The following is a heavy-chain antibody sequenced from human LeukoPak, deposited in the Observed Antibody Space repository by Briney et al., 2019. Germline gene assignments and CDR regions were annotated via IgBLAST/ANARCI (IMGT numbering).Heavy chain of an antibody. Sequence: SETLSLTCTVSGGSISSSSYYWGWIRQPPGKGLEWIGSIYYSGSTYYNPSLKSRVTISVDTSKNQFSLKLSSVTAADTAVYYCASGLIFGVVINWFDPWGQGTLVTVSS. CDR2: IYYSGST. CDR3: ASGLIFGVVINWFDP. J-gene: IGHJ5*02. D-gene: IGHD3-3*01. CDR1: GGSISSSSYY. V-gene: IGHV4-39*07.